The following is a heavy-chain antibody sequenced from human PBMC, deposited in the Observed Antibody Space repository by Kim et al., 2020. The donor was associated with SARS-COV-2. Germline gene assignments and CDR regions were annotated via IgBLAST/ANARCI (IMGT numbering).Heavy chain of an antibody. Sequence: GGSLRLSCTASGFTFGDYAMSWFRQAPGKGLEWVGFIRSKAYGGTTEYAASVKGRFTISRDDSKSIAYLQMNSLKTEDTAVYYCTREEGKGMGYYGMDVWGQGTTVTVSS. CDR1: GFTFGDYA. CDR3: TREEGKGMGYYGMDV. D-gene: IGHD6-13*01. J-gene: IGHJ6*02. CDR2: IRSKAYGGTT. V-gene: IGHV3-49*03.